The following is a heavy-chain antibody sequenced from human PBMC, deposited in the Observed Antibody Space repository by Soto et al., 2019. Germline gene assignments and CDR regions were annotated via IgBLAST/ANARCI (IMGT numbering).Heavy chain of an antibody. Sequence: PGGSRRLSCAASGLTFSSYWMHWVRQGPGKGLVWVSRINSDGSSATYADSVKGRFTISRDNAKNTLYLQMNNLRAEDTAVYYCATLIPSNWGLGTLVTVSS. CDR1: GLTFSSYW. CDR2: INSDGSSA. CDR3: ATLIPSN. J-gene: IGHJ4*02. V-gene: IGHV3-74*01. D-gene: IGHD2-2*02.